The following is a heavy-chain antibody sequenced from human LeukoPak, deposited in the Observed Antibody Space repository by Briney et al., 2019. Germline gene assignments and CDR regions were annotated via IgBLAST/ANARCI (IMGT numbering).Heavy chain of an antibody. D-gene: IGHD3-3*01. CDR2: ISYDGSNK. CDR1: GFTFSSYG. CDR3: AKDRTDYDFWSGYQR. Sequence: PGGSLRLSCAASGFTFSSYGMRWVRQAPGKGLEWVAVISYDGSNKYYADSVKGRFTISRDNSKNTLYLQMNSLRAEDTTVYYCAKDRTDYDFWSGYQRWGQGTLVTVSS. V-gene: IGHV3-30*18. J-gene: IGHJ4*02.